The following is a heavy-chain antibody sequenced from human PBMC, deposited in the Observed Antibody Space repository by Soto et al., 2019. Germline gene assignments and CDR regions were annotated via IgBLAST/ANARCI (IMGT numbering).Heavy chain of an antibody. V-gene: IGHV1-18*04. D-gene: IGHD3-9*01. CDR1: GYIFTSYG. CDR2: ISAYNGNR. J-gene: IGHJ5*02. CDR3: ARDPTYYAILTGHHNWFDP. Sequence: GASVKVSCKASGYIFTSYGISWVRQAPGQGLEWMGWISAYNGNRKYSQKFQGRVTFTRDTSARTDYMELSSLRSEDTAVYYCARDPTYYAILTGHHNWFDPWGQGALVTVSS.